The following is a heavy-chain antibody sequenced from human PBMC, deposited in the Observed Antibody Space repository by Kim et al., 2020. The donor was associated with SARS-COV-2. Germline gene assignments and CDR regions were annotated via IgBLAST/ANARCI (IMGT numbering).Heavy chain of an antibody. J-gene: IGHJ5*02. CDR1: GFTVSSNY. D-gene: IGHD2-2*02. Sequence: GGSLRLSCAASGFTVSSNYMSWVLQAPGKGLEWVSVIYSGGSTYYADSVKGRFTISRHNSKNTLYLQMNSLRAEDTAVYYCARENQYCSSTSCYMIAGWFDPWGQGTLVTVSS. V-gene: IGHV3-53*04. CDR2: IYSGGST. CDR3: ARENQYCSSTSCYMIAGWFDP.